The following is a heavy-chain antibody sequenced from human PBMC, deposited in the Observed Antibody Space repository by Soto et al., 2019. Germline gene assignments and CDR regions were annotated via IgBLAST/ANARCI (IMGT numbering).Heavy chain of an antibody. D-gene: IGHD1-1*01. CDR3: AKEGLERTFNFDY. J-gene: IGHJ4*02. V-gene: IGHV1-58*02. Sequence: SVKVSCKASGFTSTSSAMQWVRQARGQRLEWIGWIVVGSGNTNYAQKFQERVTITRDFSTSTAYMELSSLRSEDTAVYFCAKEGLERTFNFDYWGQGALVTVSS. CDR1: GFTSTSSA. CDR2: IVVGSGNT.